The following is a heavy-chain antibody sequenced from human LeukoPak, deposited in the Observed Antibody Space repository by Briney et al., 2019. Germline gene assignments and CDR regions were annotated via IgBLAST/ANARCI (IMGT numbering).Heavy chain of an antibody. D-gene: IGHD6-13*01. J-gene: IGHJ4*02. CDR2: ISGSGGST. Sequence: GGSLRLSCAASGFTFSSYAMSWVRQAPGKGLEWVSAISGSGGSTYYADSVKGRFTISRDNSKNTLYLQMNSLRAEDTAVYCCAKRQGIAAAGHYYFDYWGQGTLVTVSS. V-gene: IGHV3-23*01. CDR3: AKRQGIAAAGHYYFDY. CDR1: GFTFSSYA.